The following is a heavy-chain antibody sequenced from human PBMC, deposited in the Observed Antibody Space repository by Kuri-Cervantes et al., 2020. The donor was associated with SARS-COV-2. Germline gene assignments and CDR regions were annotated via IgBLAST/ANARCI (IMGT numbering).Heavy chain of an antibody. V-gene: IGHV3-11*04. Sequence: GESLKISCAASGFTFSDYYMSWIRQAPGKGLEWVSYISSSGSTIYYADSVKGRFTISRDNAKNSLYLQMNSLRAEDTAVYYCARGWSGRNPVFDYWGQGTLVTVSS. D-gene: IGHD3-3*01. CDR1: GFTFSDYY. CDR3: ARGWSGRNPVFDY. J-gene: IGHJ4*02. CDR2: ISSSGSTI.